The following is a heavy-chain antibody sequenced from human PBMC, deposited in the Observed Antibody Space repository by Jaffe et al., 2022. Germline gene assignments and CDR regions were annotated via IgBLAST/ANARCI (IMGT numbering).Heavy chain of an antibody. CDR3: AKPVLRFLEWLPEGYFDY. Sequence: EVQLLESGGGLVQPGGSLRLSCAASGFTFSSYAMSWVRQAPGKGLEWVSAISGSGGSTYYADSVKGRFTISRDNSKNTLYLQMNSLRAEDTAVYYCAKPVLRFLEWLPEGYFDYWGQGTLVTVSS. J-gene: IGHJ4*02. V-gene: IGHV3-23*01. D-gene: IGHD3-3*01. CDR2: ISGSGGST. CDR1: GFTFSSYA.